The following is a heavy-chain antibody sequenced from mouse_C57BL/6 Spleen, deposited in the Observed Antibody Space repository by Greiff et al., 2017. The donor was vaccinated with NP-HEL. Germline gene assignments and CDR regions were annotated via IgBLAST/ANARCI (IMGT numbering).Heavy chain of an antibody. D-gene: IGHD1-1*01. CDR2: IHPNSGST. CDR3: ARDYGSSYVGYFDV. V-gene: IGHV1-64*01. Sequence: QVQLQQPVAELVKPGASVKLSCKASGYTFTSYWMHWVKQRPGQGLEWIGMIHPNSGSTNYNEKFKSKATLTVDNSSSTAYMQLSSLTSEDSAVYYCARDYGSSYVGYFDVWGTGTTVTVSS. CDR1: GYTFTSYW. J-gene: IGHJ1*03.